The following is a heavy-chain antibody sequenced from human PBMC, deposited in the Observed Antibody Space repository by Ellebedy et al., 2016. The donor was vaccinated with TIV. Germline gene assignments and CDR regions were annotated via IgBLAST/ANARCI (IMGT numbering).Heavy chain of an antibody. CDR2: INHSGST. CDR3: ASAKTRTPGYFDY. D-gene: IGHD2-2*01. V-gene: IGHV4-34*01. CDR1: GGSFSGYY. Sequence: SETLSLXXAVYGGSFSGYYWSWIRQPPGKGLEWIGEINHSGSTNYNPSLKSRVTISVDTSKNQFSLKLSSVTAADTAVYYCASAKTRTPGYFDYWGQGTLVTVSS. J-gene: IGHJ4*02.